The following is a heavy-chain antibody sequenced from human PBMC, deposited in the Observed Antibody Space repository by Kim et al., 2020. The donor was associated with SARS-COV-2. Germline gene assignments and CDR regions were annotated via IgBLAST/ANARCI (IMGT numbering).Heavy chain of an antibody. CDR2: IYWDDDK. CDR3: AHTTVYYYDSSGSWFDP. V-gene: IGHV2-5*02. Sequence: SGPTLVNPTQTLTLTCTFSGFSLSTSGVGVGWIRQPPGKALEWLALIYWDDDKRYSPSLKSRLTITKDTSKNQVVLTMTNMDPVDTATYYCAHTTVYYYDSSGSWFDPWGQGTLVTVSS. D-gene: IGHD3-22*01. J-gene: IGHJ5*02. CDR1: GFSLSTSGVG.